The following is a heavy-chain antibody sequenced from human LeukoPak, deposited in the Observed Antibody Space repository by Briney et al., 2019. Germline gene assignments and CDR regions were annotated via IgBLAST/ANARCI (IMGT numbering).Heavy chain of an antibody. CDR3: ARDGTGPDYYYYMDV. J-gene: IGHJ6*03. CDR2: INWNGGST. V-gene: IGHV3-20*04. CDR1: GFTFDDYG. Sequence: AGGSLRLSCAASGFTFDDYGMSWVRQAPGKGLEWVSGINWNGGSTGYADSVKGRFTISRDNAKNSLYLQMNSLRAEDTAVYYCARDGTGPDYYYYMDVWGKGTTVTVSS. D-gene: IGHD1-7*01.